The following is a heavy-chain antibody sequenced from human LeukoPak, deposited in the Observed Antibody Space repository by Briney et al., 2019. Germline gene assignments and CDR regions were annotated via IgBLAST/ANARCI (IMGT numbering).Heavy chain of an antibody. CDR1: GYTFTSYD. D-gene: IGHD3-22*01. Sequence: ASVKVSCKASGYTFTSYDINWVRQATGQGLEWMGWMNPNSGNTGYAQKFQGRVTITRNTSISTAYMELSSLRSDDTAAYYCARDYYDSSGYPTVDAFDIWGQGTMVTVSS. CDR3: ARDYYDSSGYPTVDAFDI. CDR2: MNPNSGNT. V-gene: IGHV1-8*03. J-gene: IGHJ3*02.